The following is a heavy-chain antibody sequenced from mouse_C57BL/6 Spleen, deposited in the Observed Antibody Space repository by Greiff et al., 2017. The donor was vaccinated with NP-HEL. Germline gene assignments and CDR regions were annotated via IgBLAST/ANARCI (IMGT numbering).Heavy chain of an antibody. CDR2: ISYDGSN. D-gene: IGHD1-1*01. Sequence: DLKLQESGPGLVKPSQSLSLTCSVTGYSITSGYYWNWIRQFPGNKLEWMGYISYDGSNNYNPSLKNRISITRDTSKNQFFLKLNSVTTEDTATYYCARGTTVVLYYYAMDYWGQGTSVTVSS. CDR3: ARGTTVVLYYYAMDY. J-gene: IGHJ4*01. CDR1: GYSITSGYY. V-gene: IGHV3-6*01.